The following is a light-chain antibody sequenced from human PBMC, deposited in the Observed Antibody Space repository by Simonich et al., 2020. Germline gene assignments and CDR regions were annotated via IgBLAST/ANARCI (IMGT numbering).Light chain of an antibody. J-gene: IGLJ2*01. V-gene: IGLV2-23*01. CDR3: CSYAGSSTVV. CDR1: NSDVGSYNL. Sequence: QSALTQPASVSGSPGQSITISCTGTNSDVGSYNLVSWYQQNPGKAPKLMIYGGSKRPSGVSNRFAGSKSGNTASLTISGLQAEDEADYYCCSYAGSSTVVFGGGTKLTVL. CDR2: GGS.